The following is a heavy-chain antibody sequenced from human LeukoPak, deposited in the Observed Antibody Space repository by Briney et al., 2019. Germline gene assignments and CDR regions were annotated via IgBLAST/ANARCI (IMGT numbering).Heavy chain of an antibody. D-gene: IGHD2-2*01. CDR2: ISAYNGNT. CDR3: ARGQVGEGFDY. Sequence: GASVKVSCTASGYTFTSYGISWVRQAPGQGLEWMGWISAYNGNTNYAQKFQGRVTMTRNTSISTAYMELSSLRSEDTAVCYCARGQVGEGFDYWGQGTLVTVSS. V-gene: IGHV1-18*01. CDR1: GYTFTSYG. J-gene: IGHJ4*02.